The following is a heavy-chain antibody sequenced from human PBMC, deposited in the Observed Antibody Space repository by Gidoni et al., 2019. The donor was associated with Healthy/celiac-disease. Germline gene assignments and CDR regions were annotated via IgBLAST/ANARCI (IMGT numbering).Heavy chain of an antibody. CDR2: INHSGST. J-gene: IGHJ5*02. CDR1: GGSFSNYY. V-gene: IGHV4-34*01. Sequence: QVQLQQWGAGLLKPSETLSLTCAVYGGSFSNYYWTWIRQPPGKGLEWLGEINHSGSTNYNPSLKGRVTISVDTSRNQFSLNLNAVTAADTAVYYCARGDYVNWFDPWGQGTLVTVSS. D-gene: IGHD4-17*01. CDR3: ARGDYVNWFDP.